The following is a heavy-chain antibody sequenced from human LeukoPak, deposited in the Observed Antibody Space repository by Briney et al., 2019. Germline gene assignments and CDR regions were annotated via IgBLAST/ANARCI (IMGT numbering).Heavy chain of an antibody. CDR1: GFTFSTHD. D-gene: IGHD1-26*01. CDR2: ISSDGSTK. CDR3: AKDLSGNYRAYFDY. J-gene: IGHJ4*02. V-gene: IGHV3-30*18. Sequence: GGSLRLSCAASGFTFSTHDMHWVRQTPGKGLEWVAVISSDGSTKYYADSVKGRFTISRDNSKNTLYLQMNSLRAEDTAGYYCAKDLSGNYRAYFDYWGQGTLVTVSS.